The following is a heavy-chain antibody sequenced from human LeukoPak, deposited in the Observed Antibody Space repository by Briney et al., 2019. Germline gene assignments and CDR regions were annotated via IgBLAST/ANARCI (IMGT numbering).Heavy chain of an antibody. CDR3: ARGDYGDFRVFYTLFDS. CDR2: IYPGDSDT. D-gene: IGHD4-17*01. CDR1: GYSFTSYW. Sequence: MSGESLKISCKGSGYSFTSYWIGWVRQMPGKGLEWMGIIYPGDSDTRYSPSFQGQVTISADKSISTAYLQWSSLKASDTAMYYCARGDYGDFRVFYTLFDSWGQGTLVTVSS. V-gene: IGHV5-51*01. J-gene: IGHJ4*02.